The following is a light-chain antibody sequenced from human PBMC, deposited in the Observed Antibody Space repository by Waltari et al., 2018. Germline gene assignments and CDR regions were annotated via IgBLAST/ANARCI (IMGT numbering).Light chain of an antibody. Sequence: DIVMTQSPAALPVSLGERDTINCNSSHSVLSTSNNNNNLAWDQQKPGQPPKLLIYWASFRESGVPDRFSGSGSGTDFTLTISSLQAEDVAIYYCHQYYTTPKTFGQGTKLEIK. J-gene: IGKJ2*01. CDR2: WAS. V-gene: IGKV4-1*01. CDR3: HQYYTTPKT. CDR1: HSVLSTSNNNNN.